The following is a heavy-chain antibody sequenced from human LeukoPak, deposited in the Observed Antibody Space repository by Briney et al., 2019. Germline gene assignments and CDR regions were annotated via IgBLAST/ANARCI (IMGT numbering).Heavy chain of an antibody. CDR1: GFTFSSYW. CDR3: ARSSYSSSSSV. D-gene: IGHD6-6*01. V-gene: IGHV3-7*03. J-gene: IGHJ3*01. Sequence: GGSLRLSCAASGFTFSSYWMNWARQAPGKGREWVASISHNGNVNYYVDSVKGRFTISRDNAKNSLYLQMSNLRAEDTAVYYCARSSYSSSSSVWGQGTMVTASS. CDR2: ISHNGNVN.